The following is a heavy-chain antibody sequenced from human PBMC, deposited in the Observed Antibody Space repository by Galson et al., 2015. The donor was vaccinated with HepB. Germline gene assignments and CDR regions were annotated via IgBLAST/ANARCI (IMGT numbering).Heavy chain of an antibody. J-gene: IGHJ4*02. D-gene: IGHD4-17*01. V-gene: IGHV3-15*01. CDR2: IKSKTDGGTT. Sequence: SLRLSCAASGFTFSNAWMSWVRQAPGKGLEWVGRIKSKTDGGTTDYAAPVKGRFTISRDDSKNTLYLQMNSLKTEDTAVYYCTTSPYYADYHPGYCGPGTLVTVSS. CDR3: TTSPYYADYHPGY. CDR1: GFTFSNAW.